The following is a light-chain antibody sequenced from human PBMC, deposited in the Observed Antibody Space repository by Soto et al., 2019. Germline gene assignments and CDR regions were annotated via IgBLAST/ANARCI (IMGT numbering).Light chain of an antibody. Sequence: QSALTQPASVSGSLGQSITMSGTGTSSDIGGYNYVSWYQQHPGKAPKLIIYEVSYRPSGVSNRFSASKSANTASLTISGLQAEDEADYYCNSFASSNSLIFGGGTQLTVL. CDR1: SSDIGGYNY. V-gene: IGLV2-14*01. J-gene: IGLJ2*01. CDR2: EVS. CDR3: NSFASSNSLI.